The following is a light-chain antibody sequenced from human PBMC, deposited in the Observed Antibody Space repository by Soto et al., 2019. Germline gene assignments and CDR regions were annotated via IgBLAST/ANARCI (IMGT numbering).Light chain of an antibody. CDR1: SSDVGGYNY. V-gene: IGLV2-8*01. Sequence: QSALTQPPSASGSPGQSVTISCTGTSSDVGGYNYVSWYQQHPGKAPKLMIYEVSKRPSGVPDRFSGSKSGNTASLTVSGLQAEDEADYYCNSYAGSNNWVFGGGTNLTV. J-gene: IGLJ3*02. CDR3: NSYAGSNNWV. CDR2: EVS.